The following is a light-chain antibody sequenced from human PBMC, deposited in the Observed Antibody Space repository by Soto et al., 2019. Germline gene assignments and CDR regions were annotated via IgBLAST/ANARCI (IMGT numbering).Light chain of an antibody. CDR2: DAS. V-gene: IGKV3-11*01. CDR3: HQRSNWPLA. Sequence: EIVLTQSPATLSLSPGERATLSCRVSQSVTSFLAWYQQKPGQAPRLLIYDASNRATGIPARFSGSGSGTDFTLTISSPEPEDFAVYYCHQRSNWPLAFGGGNKVETK. J-gene: IGKJ4*01. CDR1: QSVTSF.